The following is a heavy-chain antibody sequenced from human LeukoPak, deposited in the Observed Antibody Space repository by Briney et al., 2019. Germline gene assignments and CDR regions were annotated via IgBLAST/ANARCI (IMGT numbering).Heavy chain of an antibody. V-gene: IGHV3-11*01. J-gene: IGHJ6*03. D-gene: IGHD4/OR15-4a*01. CDR3: ARDGAPMVSCYMDV. Sequence: PGGSLRLSCAASVFTFSDYYMSWIRQAPGKGLEWVSYISSSGSTVYYADSVKGRFTISRDNAKNSLYLQMNSLRAEDTAVYYCARDGAPMVSCYMDVWGKGTTVTVSS. CDR2: ISSSGSTV. CDR1: VFTFSDYY.